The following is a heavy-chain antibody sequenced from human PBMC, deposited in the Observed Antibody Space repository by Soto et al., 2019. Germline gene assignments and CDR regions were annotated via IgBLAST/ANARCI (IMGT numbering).Heavy chain of an antibody. J-gene: IGHJ4*02. CDR1: GFTFSTYT. V-gene: IGHV3-48*01. CDR2: ISDSSSTI. Sequence: EVQLVESGGGLVQPGGSLRLSCAASGFTFSTYTMNWVRQAPGKGLEWVSYISDSSSTIYYADSVKGRFTTSRDNAKNSLNLQMNSLRAEDTAVYYCARGYYLDYWGQGTLVTVCS. CDR3: ARGYYLDY.